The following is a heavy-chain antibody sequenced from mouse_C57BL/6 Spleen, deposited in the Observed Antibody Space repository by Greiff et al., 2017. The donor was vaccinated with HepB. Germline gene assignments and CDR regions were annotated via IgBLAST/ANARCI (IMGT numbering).Heavy chain of an antibody. Sequence: DVQLQESGAELVRPGASVKLSCTASGFNIKDDYMHWVKQRPEQGLEWIGWIDPENGDTEYASKFQGKATITADTSSNTAYLQLSSLTSEDTAVYYCTTRGWGAMDYWGQGTSVTVSS. D-gene: IGHD2-3*01. CDR3: TTRGWGAMDY. V-gene: IGHV14-4*01. CDR1: GFNIKDDY. J-gene: IGHJ4*01. CDR2: IDPENGDT.